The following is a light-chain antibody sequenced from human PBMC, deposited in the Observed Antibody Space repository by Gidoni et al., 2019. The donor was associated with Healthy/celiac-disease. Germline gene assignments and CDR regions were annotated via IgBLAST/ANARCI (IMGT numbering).Light chain of an antibody. Sequence: EIVLTQSPATLSVSPGERATLSCRASLSVSSYLAWYQQKPGQAPRLLIYDASNRATGIPARFSGSGSGTDFTLTISSLEPEDFAVYYCQQRSNWRGMYTFXQXTKLEIK. J-gene: IGKJ2*01. CDR3: QQRSNWRGMYT. V-gene: IGKV3-11*01. CDR2: DAS. CDR1: LSVSSY.